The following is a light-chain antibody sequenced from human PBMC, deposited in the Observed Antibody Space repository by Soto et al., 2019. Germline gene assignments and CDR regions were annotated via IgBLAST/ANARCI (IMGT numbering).Light chain of an antibody. V-gene: IGLV2-14*01. CDR1: GSDVGGYNY. CDR3: SSYTSSTAYI. J-gene: IGLJ1*01. Sequence: QSALTQPASVSGSPGHSITISCTGTGSDVGGYNYVSWYQQHPGKAPKLIIYDVSNRPSGVSNRFSGSKSGNTASLTISGLQAEDEADYYCSSYTSSTAYIFGTGTKVTVL. CDR2: DVS.